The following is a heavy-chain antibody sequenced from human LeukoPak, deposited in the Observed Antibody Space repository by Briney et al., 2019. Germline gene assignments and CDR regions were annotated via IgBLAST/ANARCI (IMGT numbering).Heavy chain of an antibody. Sequence: GGSLRLSCAASAFTFTDSGMSWVRQGPGKGLEWVSGINWNGGTTGYADSVRGRFTISRDNAKNSLYLQMNSLRAEDTALNYCARDKHYYDRSNYVWGQGTLVTVSS. CDR1: AFTFTDSG. CDR3: ARDKHYYDRSNYV. V-gene: IGHV3-20*04. CDR2: INWNGGTT. D-gene: IGHD3-22*01. J-gene: IGHJ4*02.